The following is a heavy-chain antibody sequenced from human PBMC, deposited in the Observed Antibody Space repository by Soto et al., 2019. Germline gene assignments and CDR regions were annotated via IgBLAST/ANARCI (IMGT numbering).Heavy chain of an antibody. Sequence: GGSLRLSCAASGSTFSSYWMSWVRQAPGKGLEWVANIKQDGSEKYYVDSVKGRFTISRDNAKNSLYLQMNSLRAEDTAVYYCARGAMIAARGYYFDYWGQGTLVTVSS. CDR1: GSTFSSYW. CDR2: IKQDGSEK. J-gene: IGHJ4*02. CDR3: ARGAMIAARGYYFDY. V-gene: IGHV3-7*01. D-gene: IGHD6-6*01.